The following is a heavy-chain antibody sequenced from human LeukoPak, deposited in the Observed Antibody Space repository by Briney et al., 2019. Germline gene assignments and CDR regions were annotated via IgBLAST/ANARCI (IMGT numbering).Heavy chain of an antibody. CDR2: MNPKSGDT. V-gene: IGHV1-8*01. Sequence: ASVKVSCKASGYIFTNYDINWVRQATGQGLEWMGWMNPKSGDTAYTQKFQGRVTMTRNTSISTAYMELSSLRSEDTAVYYSARGPWVYWGQGTLVTVSS. CDR3: ARGPWVY. CDR1: GYIFTNYD. J-gene: IGHJ4*02.